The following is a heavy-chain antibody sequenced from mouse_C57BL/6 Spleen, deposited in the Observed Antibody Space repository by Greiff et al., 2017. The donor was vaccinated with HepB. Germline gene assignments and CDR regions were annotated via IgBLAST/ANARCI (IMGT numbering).Heavy chain of an antibody. CDR3: VSSNWDGDY. CDR2: IRSKSNNYAT. V-gene: IGHV10-1*01. Sequence: DVMLVESGGGLVQPKGSLKLSCAASGFSFNTYAMNWVRQAPGKGLEWVARIRSKSNNYATYYADSVKDRFTISRDDSESMLYLQMNNLKTEDTAMYYCVSSNWDGDYWGQGTTLTVSS. D-gene: IGHD4-1*01. CDR1: GFSFNTYA. J-gene: IGHJ2*01.